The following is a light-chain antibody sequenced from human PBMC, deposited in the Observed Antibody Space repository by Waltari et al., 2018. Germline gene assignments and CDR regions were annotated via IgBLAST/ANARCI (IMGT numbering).Light chain of an antibody. V-gene: IGLV2-23*01. CDR1: NSAVGTYNL. Sequence: HSALTQPASVSGSLGPPITISCTGANSAVGTYNLVSWYQQHPGKAPKLMSYEGSKRPSGVSNRFSGSQSGNTASLTISGLQAEDDGDYYCCSYAGSSTYVLFGGGTKLTVL. CDR2: EGS. CDR3: CSYAGSSTYVL. J-gene: IGLJ2*01.